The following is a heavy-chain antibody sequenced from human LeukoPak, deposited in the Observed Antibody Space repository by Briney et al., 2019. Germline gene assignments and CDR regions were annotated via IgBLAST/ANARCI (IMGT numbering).Heavy chain of an antibody. J-gene: IGHJ3*02. CDR1: GYTFTVYY. Sequence: ASVKVSCKASGYTFTVYYMHCVRQAPGQGLEWRGWINPNSGGTNYAQKFQGRVTMTRDTSISTAYMELSRLRSDDTAVYYCARVRMVVVLHDAFDIWGQGTMVTVSS. D-gene: IGHD2-15*01. CDR3: ARVRMVVVLHDAFDI. CDR2: INPNSGGT. V-gene: IGHV1-2*02.